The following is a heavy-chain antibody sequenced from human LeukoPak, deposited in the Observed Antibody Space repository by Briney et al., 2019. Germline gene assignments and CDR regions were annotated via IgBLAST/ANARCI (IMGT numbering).Heavy chain of an antibody. CDR3: ARARRDCSGGTCFSYYFDN. Sequence: GGSLRLSCAASGFTFSNYAIHWVRQAPGKGLEFVSAISSIEGRIYYANSVKGRFTISRDNSKNMVFLQMGSLRAEDMAVYYCARARRDCSGGTCFSYYFDNWGQGTLVTVSP. J-gene: IGHJ4*02. V-gene: IGHV3-64*01. CDR2: ISSIEGRI. D-gene: IGHD2-15*01. CDR1: GFTFSNYA.